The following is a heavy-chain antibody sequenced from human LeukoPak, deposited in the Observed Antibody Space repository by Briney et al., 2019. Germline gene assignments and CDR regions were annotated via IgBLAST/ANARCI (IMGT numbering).Heavy chain of an antibody. CDR1: GITFSSYG. Sequence: PGGSLRLSCAASGITFSSYGMHWVRQAPGKGLEWVAFIRYDGSNKYYADSVKGRFTISRDNSKNTLYLQMNSLRAEDTAVYYCAKDGSVGATIDYWGQGTLVTVSS. D-gene: IGHD1-26*01. CDR2: IRYDGSNK. CDR3: AKDGSVGATIDY. V-gene: IGHV3-30*02. J-gene: IGHJ4*02.